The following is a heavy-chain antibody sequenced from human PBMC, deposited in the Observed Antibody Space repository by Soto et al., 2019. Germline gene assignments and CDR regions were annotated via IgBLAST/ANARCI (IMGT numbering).Heavy chain of an antibody. D-gene: IGHD6-19*01. Sequence: GGSLRLSCAASGFTFSSYAMIWVRQAPGKGLEWASAISGSGGSTYYADSVKGRFTISKDNSKNTLYLQMNSLRAEDTAVYYCEKTQRAVAVDYWGQVTLVTLSS. J-gene: IGHJ4*02. CDR2: ISGSGGST. CDR3: EKTQRAVAVDY. V-gene: IGHV3-23*01. CDR1: GFTFSSYA.